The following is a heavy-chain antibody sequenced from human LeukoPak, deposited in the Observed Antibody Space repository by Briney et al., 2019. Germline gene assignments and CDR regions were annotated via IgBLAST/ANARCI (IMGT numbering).Heavy chain of an antibody. Sequence: SQTLSLTCAISGDRVSTNTAAWSWIRQSPSRGLEWLGRTYYRSMWYNYYAGSVKSRIIFNPDTSKNQFSLQLNSVTPEDTAVYYCAREKVVIAATHYYGMDVWGQGTTVTVSS. CDR1: GDRVSTNTAA. D-gene: IGHD2-15*01. CDR2: TYYRSMWYN. CDR3: AREKVVIAATHYYGMDV. J-gene: IGHJ6*02. V-gene: IGHV6-1*01.